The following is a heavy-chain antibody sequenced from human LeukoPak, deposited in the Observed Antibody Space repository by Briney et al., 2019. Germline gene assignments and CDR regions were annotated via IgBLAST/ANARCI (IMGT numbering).Heavy chain of an antibody. V-gene: IGHV4-4*07. CDR1: GGSISSYY. J-gene: IGHJ4*02. Sequence: PSETLSLTCTASGGSISSYYWSWIRQPAGKGLEWIGRIYTSGSTNYNPSLKSRVTMSVDTSKNQFSLKLSSVTAADTAVYYCAGYYDFWSGYYTYWGQGTLVTVSS. D-gene: IGHD3-3*01. CDR2: IYTSGST. CDR3: AGYYDFWSGYYTY.